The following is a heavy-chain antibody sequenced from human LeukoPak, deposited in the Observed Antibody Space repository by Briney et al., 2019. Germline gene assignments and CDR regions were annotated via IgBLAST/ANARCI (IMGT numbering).Heavy chain of an antibody. CDR3: AKDHCSGTSCLYFDY. Sequence: GGSLRLSCAASGFTFTSYGMHWVRQAPGKGLEWVAFIRYDGSNKYYADSVKGRFTISRDNTLYLQMNSLRAEDTAVYYCAKDHCSGTSCLYFDYWGQGTLVTVSS. CDR1: GFTFTSYG. V-gene: IGHV3-30*02. J-gene: IGHJ4*02. CDR2: IRYDGSNK. D-gene: IGHD2-2*01.